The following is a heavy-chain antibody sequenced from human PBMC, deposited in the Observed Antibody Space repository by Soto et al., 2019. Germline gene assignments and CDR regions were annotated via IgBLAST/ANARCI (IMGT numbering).Heavy chain of an antibody. J-gene: IGHJ4*02. Sequence: QVQIQQWGAGLLKPSETLSLTCAVYGGSFSGFYWSWIRQPPGKGLQWIGEINHSGSTNYNPSLKSRVIISVDTSKNQFSLQLSSVSAADAAVYYCARGQEQWLVRPWDYWGQGTLVTVSS. CDR3: ARGQEQWLVRPWDY. CDR2: INHSGST. D-gene: IGHD6-19*01. V-gene: IGHV4-34*01. CDR1: GGSFSGFY.